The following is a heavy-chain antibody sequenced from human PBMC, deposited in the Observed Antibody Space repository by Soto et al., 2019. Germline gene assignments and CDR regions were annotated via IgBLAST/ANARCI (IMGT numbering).Heavy chain of an antibody. D-gene: IGHD3-22*01. V-gene: IGHV4-38-2*02. Sequence: SETLALTSAVSRYSISIGHYCGGITQPPGKGLEWIGSIYHSGSTYYNPSLKSRVTISVDTSKNQFSLKLSSVTAADTAVYYCARDPSEYYYDSSGYYYTAFDIWGQGTMVT. CDR2: IYHSGST. CDR1: RYSISIGHY. CDR3: ARDPSEYYYDSSGYYYTAFDI. J-gene: IGHJ3*02.